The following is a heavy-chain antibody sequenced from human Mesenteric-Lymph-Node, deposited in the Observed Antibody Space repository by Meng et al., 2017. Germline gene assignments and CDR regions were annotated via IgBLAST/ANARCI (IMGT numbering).Heavy chain of an antibody. V-gene: IGHV3-11*04. D-gene: IGHD2/OR15-2a*01. Sequence: QVKLVGSGGNLVKAGGSLRLSCAASGFTFSDYYMAWIRQPPGQRLEWVASISPTGGSLYYADSVKGRFSISRDNAKNSLSLEMNILRVEDTAVYYCARDHGFLNWFDPWGQGTLVTVSS. J-gene: IGHJ5*02. CDR3: ARDHGFLNWFDP. CDR1: GFTFSDYY. CDR2: ISPTGGSL.